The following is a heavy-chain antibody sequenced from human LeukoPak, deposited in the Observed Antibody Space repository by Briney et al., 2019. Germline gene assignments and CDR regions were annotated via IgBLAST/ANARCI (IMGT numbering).Heavy chain of an antibody. CDR3: ARGLGEGFGELFHYYYMDV. CDR2: ISAYNGNT. D-gene: IGHD3-10*01. CDR1: GYTFTRYG. V-gene: IGHV1-18*01. J-gene: IGHJ6*03. Sequence: ASVKVSCKASGYTFTRYGISWVRQAPGQGLEWMGWISAYNGNTNYAQKLQGRVTMTTDTSTSTAYMELRSLRSDDTAVYYCARGLGEGFGELFHYYYMDVWGKGTTVTVSS.